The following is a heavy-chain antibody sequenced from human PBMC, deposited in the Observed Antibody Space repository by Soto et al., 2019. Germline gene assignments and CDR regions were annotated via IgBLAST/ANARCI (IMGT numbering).Heavy chain of an antibody. CDR1: GDSVSSNSAA. D-gene: IGHD6-13*01. V-gene: IGHV6-1*01. J-gene: IGHJ4*02. Sequence: SQTLSLTCAISGDSVSSNSAAWSWIRQSPSRGLEWLGRTYYRSKWYSHYAVSVKSRITIKPDTSKNQFSLQLNSVTPEDTAVYYCARVVGSSEHDYWGQGTLVTVSS. CDR2: TYYRSKWYS. CDR3: ARVVGSSEHDY.